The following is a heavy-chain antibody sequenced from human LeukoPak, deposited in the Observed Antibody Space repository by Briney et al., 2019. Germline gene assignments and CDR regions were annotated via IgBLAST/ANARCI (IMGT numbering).Heavy chain of an antibody. J-gene: IGHJ4*02. D-gene: IGHD2/OR15-2a*01. CDR2: IKSKTDGGTT. V-gene: IGHV3-15*01. CDR3: TTDPKGLSGPSLGYYFDY. CDR1: GFTFSSYA. Sequence: PGGSLRLSCAASGFTFSSYAMSWVRQAPGKGLEWVGRIKSKTDGGTTDYAVPVKGRFTISRDDSKNTLYLQMNSLKTEDTAVYYCTTDPKGLSGPSLGYYFDYWGQGTLVTVSS.